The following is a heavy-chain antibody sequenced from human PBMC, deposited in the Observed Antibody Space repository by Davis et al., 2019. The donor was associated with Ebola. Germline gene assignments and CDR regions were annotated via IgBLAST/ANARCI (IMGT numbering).Heavy chain of an antibody. CDR3: ARDANPELDY. J-gene: IGHJ4*02. V-gene: IGHV3-11*06. CDR2: ISSSSSYI. Sequence: PGGSLRLSCAASGFTFSDYYMSWIRQAPGKGLEWVSSISSSSSYIYYADSVKGRFTISRDNAKNSLYLQMSSLRDEDTAVYYCARDANPELDYWGQGTLVTVSS. D-gene: IGHD4/OR15-4a*01. CDR1: GFTFSDYY.